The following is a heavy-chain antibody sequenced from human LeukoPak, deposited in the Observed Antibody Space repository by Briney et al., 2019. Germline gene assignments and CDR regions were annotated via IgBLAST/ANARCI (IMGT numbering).Heavy chain of an antibody. D-gene: IGHD3-22*01. CDR3: AKDLWTDSSGWNYFDY. CDR2: ITNSGGGT. Sequence: HPGGSLRLSCAASGFTFTRSAMGWVRQAPGKGLEWVSCITNSGGGTSYADSVKGRFTISRDNSKNTLYLQMNSLRADDTAVYYCAKDLWTDSSGWNYFDYWGQGTLVTVSS. V-gene: IGHV3-23*01. J-gene: IGHJ4*02. CDR1: GFTFTRSA.